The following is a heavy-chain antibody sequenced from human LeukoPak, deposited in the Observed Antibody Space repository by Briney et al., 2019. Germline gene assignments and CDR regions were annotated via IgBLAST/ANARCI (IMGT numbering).Heavy chain of an antibody. CDR2: IIPVFDTL. Sequence: EASVKVSCKASGDTPKKYAISWVRQAPGQGLEWMGGIIPVFDTLQYAQQFQGRVTITTDESTSTAYMELSSLTSEDTAVYYCARVSGVFLGYCSSTFCYFDYWGQGAQVTVSS. CDR1: GDTPKKYA. D-gene: IGHD2-2*01. CDR3: ARVSGVFLGYCSSTFCYFDY. J-gene: IGHJ4*02. V-gene: IGHV1-69*05.